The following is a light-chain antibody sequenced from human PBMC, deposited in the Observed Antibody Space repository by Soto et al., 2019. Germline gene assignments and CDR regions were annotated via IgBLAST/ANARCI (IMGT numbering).Light chain of an antibody. CDR2: AAS. CDR1: QGISSY. Sequence: DIQLTQSPSFLSASVGDRVTITCRASQGISSYLAWYQQKPGKAPKLLIYAASTLQSGVPSRFSGSGSGTEFTLTISSLQPEDFATYYCQQHNSYPRITFGQGTRLES. V-gene: IGKV1-9*01. CDR3: QQHNSYPRIT. J-gene: IGKJ5*01.